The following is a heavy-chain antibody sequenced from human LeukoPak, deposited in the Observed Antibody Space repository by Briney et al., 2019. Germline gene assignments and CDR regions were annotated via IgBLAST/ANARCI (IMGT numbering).Heavy chain of an antibody. CDR2: ISGSGGST. J-gene: IGHJ4*02. Sequence: GGSLRLSCAASGFTFSSYAMSWVRQAPGKGLEWVSAISGSGGSTYYADSVKGRFTISRDNSKNTLYLQVNSLRAEDTAVYYCAKQHAATGGYFDYWGQGTLVTVSS. CDR1: GFTFSSYA. CDR3: AKQHAATGGYFDY. D-gene: IGHD3-10*01. V-gene: IGHV3-23*01.